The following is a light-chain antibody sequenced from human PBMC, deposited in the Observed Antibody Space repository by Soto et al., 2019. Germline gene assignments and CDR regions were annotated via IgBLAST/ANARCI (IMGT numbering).Light chain of an antibody. V-gene: IGKV4-1*01. CDR3: QQHYSTPIT. J-gene: IGKJ5*01. CDR2: WAS. CDR1: QSVLYSAKNKNF. Sequence: DLVMTPSPDSLSVSLGERATIHCKSSQSVLYSAKNKNFLTWYQQKPGQPPKLLIYWASTRESGVPDRFTGSGSGTDFTLTINSLQAEDVAVYYCQQHYSTPITFGQGTRLEIK.